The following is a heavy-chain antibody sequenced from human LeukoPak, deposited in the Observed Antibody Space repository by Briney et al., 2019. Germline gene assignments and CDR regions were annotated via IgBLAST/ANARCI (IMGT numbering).Heavy chain of an antibody. D-gene: IGHD1-26*01. CDR3: ARDLWELPTGLDY. J-gene: IGHJ4*02. CDR1: GYTFTGYY. Sequence: ASVKVSCKASGYTFTGYYIHWVRQAPGQGLEWMGWINANSGGTNYAQTFQGRVTMTRDTSINTAYMELSSLRSEDTAVYYCARDLWELPTGLDYWGQGTLVTVSS. V-gene: IGHV1-2*02. CDR2: INANSGGT.